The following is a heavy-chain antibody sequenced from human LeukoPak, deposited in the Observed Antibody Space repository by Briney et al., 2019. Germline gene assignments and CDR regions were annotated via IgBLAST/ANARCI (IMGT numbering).Heavy chain of an antibody. D-gene: IGHD5-12*01. Sequence: GGSLRLSCAASGFTFSSNYMSWVGQARGKGVEGVSVIYSGGSTYYSDCVKGRFTISRDNSKNTLYLQMNSLRAEDTAVYYCAREGVATIALDYWGQGTLVTVSS. CDR2: IYSGGST. J-gene: IGHJ4*02. CDR1: GFTFSSNY. V-gene: IGHV3-66*02. CDR3: AREGVATIALDY.